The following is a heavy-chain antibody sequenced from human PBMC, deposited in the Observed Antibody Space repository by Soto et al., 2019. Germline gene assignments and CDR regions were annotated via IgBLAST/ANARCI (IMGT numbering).Heavy chain of an antibody. CDR1: GYSFTSCW. D-gene: IGHD6-13*01. CDR3: ASPGIASQDRNYYYGMDV. Sequence: GESLKISCKGSGYSFTSCWISWVRQMPGKGLEWMGRIDPSDSYTNYSPSFQGHVTISADKSISTAYLQWSSLKASDTAMYYCASPGIASQDRNYYYGMDVWGQGTTVTVSS. CDR2: IDPSDSYT. J-gene: IGHJ6*02. V-gene: IGHV5-10-1*01.